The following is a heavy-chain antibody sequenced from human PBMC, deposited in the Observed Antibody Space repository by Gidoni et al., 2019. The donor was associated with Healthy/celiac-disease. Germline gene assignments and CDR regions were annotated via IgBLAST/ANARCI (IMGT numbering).Heavy chain of an antibody. CDR1: GGAISSYY. D-gene: IGHD6-19*01. CDR3: ARYIGAVAGRYYGMDV. J-gene: IGHJ6*02. CDR2: IYYSGST. V-gene: IGHV4-59*01. Sequence: QVQLQESGPGLVKHSETLSLTCTVSGGAISSYYWSWIRQPPGKGLEWIGYIYYSGSTNYNPSLKSRVTISVDTSQNQFSLKLSSVTAADTAVYYCARYIGAVAGRYYGMDVWGQGTTVTVSS.